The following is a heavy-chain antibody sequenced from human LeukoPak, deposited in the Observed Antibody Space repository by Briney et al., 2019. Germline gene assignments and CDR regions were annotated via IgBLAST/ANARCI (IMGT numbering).Heavy chain of an antibody. CDR2: ISSSDNDI. J-gene: IGHJ4*02. CDR1: GFTFSSYE. Sequence: QTGGSLRLSCAASGFTFSSYEMNWVRQPPGKGLEWVSYISSSDNDIYYAESVKGRFTISRDNGKNSLYLYMSSLRVDDTAVYYCARAYHSRSYYGYWGQGTLVIVSS. D-gene: IGHD3-10*01. CDR3: ARAYHSRSYYGY. V-gene: IGHV3-48*03.